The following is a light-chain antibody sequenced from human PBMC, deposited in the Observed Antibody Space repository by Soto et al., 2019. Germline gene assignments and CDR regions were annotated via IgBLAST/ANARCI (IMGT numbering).Light chain of an antibody. CDR3: AAWDDSLNGYV. V-gene: IGLV1-44*01. CDR1: SSNIGSKT. CDR2: GSD. Sequence: QSVLTQPPSASGTPGQRATISCSGSSSNIGSKTVNWYQQLPGTAPKLLIYGSDQRPSGVPDRFSGSKSGTSASLAISGLQSEDEADYYCAAWDDSLNGYVFGTGTKVTV. J-gene: IGLJ1*01.